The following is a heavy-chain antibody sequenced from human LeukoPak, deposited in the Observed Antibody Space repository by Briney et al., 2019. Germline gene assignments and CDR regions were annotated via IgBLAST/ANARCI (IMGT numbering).Heavy chain of an antibody. CDR2: INGYGSST. CDR1: GFTFISYW. CDR3: AKDVLGYCSSTSCL. V-gene: IGHV3-74*01. Sequence: GGSLRLSCAASGFTFISYWMHWVRQAPGKGLVCVSRINGYGSSTDFADSVKGRFTISRDNAKNTLYLQMNSLRAEDTAVYYCAKDVLGYCSSTSCLWGQGTLVTVSS. D-gene: IGHD2-2*01. J-gene: IGHJ4*02.